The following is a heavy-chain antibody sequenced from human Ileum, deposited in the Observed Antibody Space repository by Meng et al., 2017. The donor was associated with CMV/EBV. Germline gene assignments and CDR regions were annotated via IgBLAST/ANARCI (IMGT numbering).Heavy chain of an antibody. CDR2: INWNGGST. CDR1: GFTFSSYA. D-gene: IGHD3/OR15-3a*01. J-gene: IGHJ4*02. Sequence: GESLKISCAASGFTFSSYAMSWVRPAPGKGLEWVSGINWNGGSTGYADSVKGRFTISRDNAKNSLYLQMNSLRAEDTALYYCASDDLQFSLDYWGQGTLVTVSS. V-gene: IGHV3-20*04. CDR3: ASDDLQFSLDY.